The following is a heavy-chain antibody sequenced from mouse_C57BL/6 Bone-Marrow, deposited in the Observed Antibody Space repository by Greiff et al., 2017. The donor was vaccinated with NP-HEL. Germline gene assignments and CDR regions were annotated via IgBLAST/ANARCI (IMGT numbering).Heavy chain of an antibody. CDR2: ISSGGSYN. V-gene: IGHV5-6*02. D-gene: IGHD1-2*01. CDR3: ARSFPYAMDY. J-gene: IGHJ4*01. CDR1: GFTFSSYG. Sequence: KLVESGGDLVKPGGSLKLSCAASGFTFSSYGMSWVRQTPDKRLEWVATISSGGSYNYYPDSVKGRFTISRDNAKNTLYLQMSSLKSEDTAMYYCARSFPYAMDYWGQGTSVTVSS.